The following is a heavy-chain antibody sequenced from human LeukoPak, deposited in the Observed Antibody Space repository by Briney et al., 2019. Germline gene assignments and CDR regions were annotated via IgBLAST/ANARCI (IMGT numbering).Heavy chain of an antibody. V-gene: IGHV4-4*07. CDR3: ARGYCSGGSCYPFDY. D-gene: IGHD2-15*01. J-gene: IGHJ4*02. CDR2: IYTSWST. Sequence: PSETLSLTCTVSGGSISSYYWSWIRQPGRRARVWSGRIYTSWSTNYNHSLKSRVTISVDKSKNQFSLKLSSVTAADTAVYYCARGYCSGGSCYPFDYWGQGTLVTVSS. CDR1: GGSISSYY.